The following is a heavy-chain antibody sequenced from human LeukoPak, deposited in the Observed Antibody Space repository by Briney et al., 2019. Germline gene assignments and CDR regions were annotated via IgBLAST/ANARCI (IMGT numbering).Heavy chain of an antibody. Sequence: SETLSLTCTVSGGSISSYYWSWIRQPPGKGLEWIGYIYYSGSTNYNPSLKSRVTISVDTSKNQFSLKLSSVTAADTAVYYCAGYSSGWFDFFDYWGQGTLVTVSS. CDR2: IYYSGST. CDR1: GGSISSYY. D-gene: IGHD6-19*01. V-gene: IGHV4-59*01. CDR3: AGYSSGWFDFFDY. J-gene: IGHJ4*02.